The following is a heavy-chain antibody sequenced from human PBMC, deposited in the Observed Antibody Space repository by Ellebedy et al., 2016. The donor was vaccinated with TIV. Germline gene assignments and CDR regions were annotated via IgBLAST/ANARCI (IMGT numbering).Heavy chain of an antibody. CDR3: VRDGSGWDLDY. Sequence: GGSLRLXXAASGFSFRTYGMGWVRQAPGKGLEWVASIAYDGSNSYYADSVKGRFTISRDDSKNTVYLQISSLRPDDTAVYYCVRDGSGWDLDYWGQGTQVTVSS. D-gene: IGHD6-19*01. V-gene: IGHV3-30*02. J-gene: IGHJ4*02. CDR1: GFSFRTYG. CDR2: IAYDGSNS.